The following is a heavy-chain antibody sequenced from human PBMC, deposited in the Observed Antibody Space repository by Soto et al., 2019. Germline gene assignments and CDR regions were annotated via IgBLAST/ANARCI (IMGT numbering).Heavy chain of an antibody. Sequence: SETLSLTCTVSGGSISSYYWSWIRQPPGKGLEWIGYIYYSGSTNYNPSLKSRVTISVDTSKNQFSLKLSSVTAADTAVYYCAGYDYIWGSYRYRGFDPWGQGTLVTVSS. CDR2: IYYSGST. J-gene: IGHJ5*02. CDR3: AGYDYIWGSYRYRGFDP. V-gene: IGHV4-59*08. CDR1: GGSISSYY. D-gene: IGHD3-16*02.